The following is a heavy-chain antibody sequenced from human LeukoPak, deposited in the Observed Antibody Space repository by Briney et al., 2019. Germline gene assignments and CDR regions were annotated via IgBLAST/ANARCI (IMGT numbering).Heavy chain of an antibody. CDR1: GFTFSSYA. V-gene: IGHV3-23*01. CDR3: AKDQVDIVVLDP. D-gene: IGHD2-15*01. CDR2: ISGSGGST. J-gene: IGHJ5*02. Sequence: GGSLRLSCAASGFTFSSYAMSWVRQAPGKGLEWVSAISGSGGSTYYAASVKGRFTISRDNSKNTLYLQMNSLRAEDTAVYYCAKDQVDIVVLDPWGQGTLVTVSS.